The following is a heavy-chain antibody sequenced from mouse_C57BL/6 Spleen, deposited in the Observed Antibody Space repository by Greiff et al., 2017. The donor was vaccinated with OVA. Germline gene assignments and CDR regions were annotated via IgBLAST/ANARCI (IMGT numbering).Heavy chain of an antibody. CDR3: ARHPGDYGSPDWYFDV. CDR1: GFTFSSYG. J-gene: IGHJ1*03. V-gene: IGHV5-6*01. CDR2: ISSGGSYT. D-gene: IGHD1-1*01. Sequence: EVHLVESGGDLVKPGGSLKLSCAASGFTFSSYGMSWVRQTPDKRLEWVATISSGGSYTYYPDSVKGRFTISRDNAKNTLYLQMSSLKSEDTAMYYCARHPGDYGSPDWYFDVWGTGTTVTVSS.